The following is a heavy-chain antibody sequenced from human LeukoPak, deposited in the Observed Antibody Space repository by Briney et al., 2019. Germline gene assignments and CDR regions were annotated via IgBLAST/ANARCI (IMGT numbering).Heavy chain of an antibody. D-gene: IGHD5-18*01. CDR3: AKGDTGVIRRYYLDS. CDR1: GFTFSNYG. J-gene: IGHJ4*02. Sequence: GGSLRLSCAASGFTFSNYGMNWVRQAPGKGLEWVSVTDSSGVITYYTDSVKGRFTISRDNSKNTLNLQMDSLRVEDTAVYYCAKGDTGVIRRYYLDSWGQGTLVTVSS. V-gene: IGHV3-23*05. CDR2: TDSSGVIT.